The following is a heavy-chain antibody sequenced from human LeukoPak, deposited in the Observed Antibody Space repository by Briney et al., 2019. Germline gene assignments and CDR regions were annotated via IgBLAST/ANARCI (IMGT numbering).Heavy chain of an antibody. CDR1: GYTFNAYY. V-gene: IGHV1-2*02. Sequence: ASVKVSCKASGYTFNAYYIHWVRQAPGQGLEWMGWINPHSGGTNSTQKFQDRVTMTRDTSISTVYMELSRLRSEDTAVYYCARDRDSYGDYYFFYMDVWGKGTTVAVSS. D-gene: IGHD5-18*01. CDR2: INPHSGGT. CDR3: ARDRDSYGDYYFFYMDV. J-gene: IGHJ6*03.